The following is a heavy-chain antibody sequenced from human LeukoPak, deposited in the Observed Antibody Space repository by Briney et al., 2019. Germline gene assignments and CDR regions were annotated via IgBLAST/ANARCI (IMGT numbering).Heavy chain of an antibody. CDR2: IIPIFGTA. CDR1: GYTFTNYG. J-gene: IGHJ4*02. CDR3: ARDRATTYIAGRGV. D-gene: IGHD1-26*01. V-gene: IGHV1-69*05. Sequence: SVKVSCKTSGYTFTNYGISWVRQAPGQGLEWMGGIIPIFGTANYAQKFQGRVTITTDESTSTAYMELSSLRSEDTAVYYCARDRATTYIAGRGVWGQGTLVTVSS.